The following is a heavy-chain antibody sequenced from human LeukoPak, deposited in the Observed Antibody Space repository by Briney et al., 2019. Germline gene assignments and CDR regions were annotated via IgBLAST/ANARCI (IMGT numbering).Heavy chain of an antibody. CDR3: ARSLGYCSTTTRYAERGWFDP. CDR2: INAGNGNT. CDR1: GYTFNTYA. J-gene: IGHJ5*02. Sequence: GASVKVSCKASGYTFNTYAMHWVRQAPGQRLEWMGWINAGNGNTKYSQKFQGRVTITRDTSASTAYMELSSLRSEDTAVYYCARSLGYCSTTTRYAERGWFDPWGQGTLVTVSS. V-gene: IGHV1-3*01. D-gene: IGHD2-2*01.